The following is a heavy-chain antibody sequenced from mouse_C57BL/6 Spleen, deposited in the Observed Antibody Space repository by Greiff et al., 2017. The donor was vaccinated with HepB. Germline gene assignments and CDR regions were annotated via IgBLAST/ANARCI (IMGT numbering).Heavy chain of an antibody. CDR2: ISDGGSYT. V-gene: IGHV5-4*01. D-gene: IGHD1-1*01. J-gene: IGHJ1*03. CDR1: GFTFSSYA. Sequence: EVHLVESGGGLVKPGGSLKLSCAASGFTFSSYAMSWVRQTPEKRLEWVATISDGGSYTYYPDNVKGRFTISRDNAKNNLYLQMSHLKSEDTAMYYCARDKGTTVDWYFDVWGTGTTVTVSS. CDR3: ARDKGTTVDWYFDV.